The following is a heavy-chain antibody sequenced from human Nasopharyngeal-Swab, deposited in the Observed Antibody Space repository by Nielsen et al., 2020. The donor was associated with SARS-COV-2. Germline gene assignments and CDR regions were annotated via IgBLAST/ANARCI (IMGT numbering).Heavy chain of an antibody. D-gene: IGHD2-15*01. J-gene: IGHJ6*02. V-gene: IGHV3-30-3*01. CDR2: ISYDGSNK. CDR3: ARELGYCSGGSCRYYYYYGMDV. CDR1: GFTFSSYW. Sequence: GESLKISCAASGFTFSSYWMSWVRQAPGKGLEWVAVISYDGSNKYYADSVKGRFTISRDNSKNTLYLQMNSLRAEDTAVYYCARELGYCSGGSCRYYYYYGMDVWGQGTTVTVSS.